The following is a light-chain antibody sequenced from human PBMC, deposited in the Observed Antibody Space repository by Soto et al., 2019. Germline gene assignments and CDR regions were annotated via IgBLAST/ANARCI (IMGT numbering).Light chain of an antibody. CDR3: MQATQFPTT. V-gene: IGKV2-24*01. CDR2: KVS. CDR1: QSLVHSNGNTY. Sequence: DVVMTQTPVSSSVTLGQPASISCRSSQSLVHSNGNTYLSWLHQRPGQTPRLLIFKVSNRFSGVPDRFSGSGAGTNFTLKISSVEADDVGVYYCMQATQFPTTFGQGTKVEIK. J-gene: IGKJ1*01.